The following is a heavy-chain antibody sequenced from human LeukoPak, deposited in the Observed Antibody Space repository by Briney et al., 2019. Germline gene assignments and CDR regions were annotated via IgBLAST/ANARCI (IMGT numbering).Heavy chain of an antibody. D-gene: IGHD1-7*01. CDR1: GVSVSSGSYY. Sequence: PSETLSLTCTVSGVSVSSGSYYWSWIRQPPGKGLEWIGYIYYSGSTNYNPSLKSRVTISVDTSKNQFSLKLSSVTAADTAVYYCAREAGTTFHYYGMDVWGQGTTVTVPS. CDR3: AREAGTTFHYYGMDV. CDR2: IYYSGST. V-gene: IGHV4-61*01. J-gene: IGHJ6*02.